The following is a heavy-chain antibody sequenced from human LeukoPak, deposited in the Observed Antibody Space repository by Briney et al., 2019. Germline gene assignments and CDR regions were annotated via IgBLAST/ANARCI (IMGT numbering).Heavy chain of an antibody. V-gene: IGHV1-2*02. CDR3: ARVSRRYWVNDY. CDR2: INPNSGGT. D-gene: IGHD2-15*01. Sequence: ASVKVSCKASGYTFTGYYMHWVRQAPRQGLEWMGWINPNSGGTNYAQKFQGRVTMTRDTSISTAYMELSRLRSDDTAVYYCARVSRRYWVNDYWGQGTLVTVSS. CDR1: GYTFTGYY. J-gene: IGHJ4*02.